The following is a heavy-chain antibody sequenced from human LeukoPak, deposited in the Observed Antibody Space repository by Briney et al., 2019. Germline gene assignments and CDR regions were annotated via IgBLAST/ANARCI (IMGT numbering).Heavy chain of an antibody. CDR2: IYYSGST. CDR3: AREHSYSNLYYFDY. CDR1: GDSISTYY. D-gene: IGHD4-11*01. J-gene: IGHJ4*02. V-gene: IGHV4-59*01. Sequence: SETLSLTCTVSGDSISTYYWSWIRQPPGKGLEWIGYIYYSGSTNYNPSLKSRVTISVDTSKNQFSLKLSSVTAADTAVYYCAREHSYSNLYYFDYWGQGTLVTVSS.